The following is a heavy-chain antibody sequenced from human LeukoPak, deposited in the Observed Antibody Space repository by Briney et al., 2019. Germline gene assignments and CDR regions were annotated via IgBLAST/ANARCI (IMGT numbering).Heavy chain of an antibody. Sequence: GGSPRLSCAASGFTFSSYSMNWVRQAPGKGLEWVSSISSSSSYIYYADSVKGRFTISRDNAKNSLYLQMNSLRAEDTAVYYCARAYSSGWPDYWGQGTLVTVSS. J-gene: IGHJ4*02. CDR3: ARAYSSGWPDY. CDR2: ISSSSSYI. D-gene: IGHD6-19*01. CDR1: GFTFSSYS. V-gene: IGHV3-21*01.